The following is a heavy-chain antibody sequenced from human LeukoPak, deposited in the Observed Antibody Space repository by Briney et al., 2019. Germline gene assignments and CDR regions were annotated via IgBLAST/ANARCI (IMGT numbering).Heavy chain of an antibody. D-gene: IGHD6-13*01. CDR3: ARDSSSIPTDY. CDR2: IDPSGGST. J-gene: IGHJ4*02. Sequence: ASVKVSCKASGYTFTSYYMHWVRQAPGQGLEWMGIIDPSGGSTSYAQKFQGRVTMTRDTSTSTVYMELSSLRSEDTAVYYCARDSSSIPTDYWGQGTLVTVSS. CDR1: GYTFTSYY. V-gene: IGHV1-46*01.